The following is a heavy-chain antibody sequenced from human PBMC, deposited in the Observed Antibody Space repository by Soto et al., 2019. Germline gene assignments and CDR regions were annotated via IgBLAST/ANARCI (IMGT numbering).Heavy chain of an antibody. CDR2: ISSSGSTI. J-gene: IGHJ3*02. Sequence: PGGSLRLSCAASGFTFSSYEMNWVRQAPGKGLEWVSYISSSGSTIYYADSVKGRFTISGDNAKNSLYLQMNSLRAEDTAVYYCASTMVRDREAFDIWGQGTMVTVSS. CDR3: ASTMVRDREAFDI. CDR1: GFTFSSYE. D-gene: IGHD3-10*01. V-gene: IGHV3-48*03.